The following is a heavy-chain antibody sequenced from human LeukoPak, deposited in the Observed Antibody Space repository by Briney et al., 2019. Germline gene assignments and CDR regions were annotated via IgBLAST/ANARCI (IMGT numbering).Heavy chain of an antibody. CDR2: ISPSNSDI. Sequence: PGGSLRLSCAVSGFTLRIYGMNWVRQAPGKGLEWVSSISPSNSDIYYGESVKGRFTISRDNTKNSLYLQMNSLRAEDTAVYYCARVGSRGATLGYLNYWGQGTLVTVSS. D-gene: IGHD1-26*01. V-gene: IGHV3-21*01. CDR1: GFTLRIYG. CDR3: ARVGSRGATLGYLNY. J-gene: IGHJ4*02.